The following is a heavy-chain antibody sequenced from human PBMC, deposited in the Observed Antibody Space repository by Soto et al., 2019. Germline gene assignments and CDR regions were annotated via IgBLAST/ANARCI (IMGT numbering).Heavy chain of an antibody. CDR3: ARGLAPYYFDY. CDR2: INAGNGNT. V-gene: IGHV1-3*01. J-gene: IGHJ4*02. Sequence: QVQLVQSGAEVKKPGASVKVSCKASGYTFTSYAMHWVRQAPGQRLEWMGWINAGNGNTKYSQKFQGRVTITRDTSASTAYMELSSLRSEDTAVYYCARGLAPYYFDYWGQGTLVSVSS. CDR1: GYTFTSYA. D-gene: IGHD6-19*01.